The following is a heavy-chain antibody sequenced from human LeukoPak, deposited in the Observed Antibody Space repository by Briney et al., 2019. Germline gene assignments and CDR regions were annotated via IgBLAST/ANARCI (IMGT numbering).Heavy chain of an antibody. D-gene: IGHD4-17*01. CDR3: ALPLRDGDFYFDY. Sequence: GGSLRLSCAASGFTFSNYWMHWVRQAPGKGLVWVSRINRDGRSTNYADSVKGRFTISRDNAKNTVFLQMNSLRAEDTAVYYCALPLRDGDFYFDYWGQGALVTVSS. CDR2: INRDGRST. CDR1: GFTFSNYW. V-gene: IGHV3-74*01. J-gene: IGHJ4*02.